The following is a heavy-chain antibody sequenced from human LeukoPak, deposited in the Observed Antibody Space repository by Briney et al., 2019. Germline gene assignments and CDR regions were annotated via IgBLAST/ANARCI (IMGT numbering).Heavy chain of an antibody. D-gene: IGHD2/OR15-2a*01. Sequence: PGGSLRLSCEASGFTFSNHNMNWVRQAPGKGLEWVSSTNSRSNYIYYADSVKGRFTISRDNAKESLYLQMNSLRAEDTALHFCARDKVSVIPALDYWGQGTLVIVSS. CDR1: GFTFSNHN. J-gene: IGHJ4*02. CDR3: ARDKVSVIPALDY. V-gene: IGHV3-21*01. CDR2: TNSRSNYI.